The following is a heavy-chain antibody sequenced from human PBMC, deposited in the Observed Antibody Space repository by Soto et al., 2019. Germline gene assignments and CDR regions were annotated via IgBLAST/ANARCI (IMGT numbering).Heavy chain of an antibody. CDR1: GGSISSYY. Sequence: PSETLSLTCTVSGGSISSYYWGWIRQPPGKGLEWIGSIYYSGNTYYNPSLKSRVTISVDTAKNQFSLKLSSVTAADTAVYYCARQYYFGSGSYYNRLFDFWGQGTLVTVSS. CDR2: IYYSGNT. D-gene: IGHD3-10*01. J-gene: IGHJ4*02. V-gene: IGHV4-39*01. CDR3: ARQYYFGSGSYYNRLFDF.